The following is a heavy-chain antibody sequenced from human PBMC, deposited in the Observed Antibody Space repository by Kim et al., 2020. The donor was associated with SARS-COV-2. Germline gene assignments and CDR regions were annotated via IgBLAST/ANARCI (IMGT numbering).Heavy chain of an antibody. Sequence: GRFTLSRDSSKNTLYLQMNSLRAEDTAVYYCAKTLEGCSGGSCYRWFNPWGQGTLVTVSS. J-gene: IGHJ5*02. CDR3: AKTLEGCSGGSCYRWFNP. D-gene: IGHD2-15*01. V-gene: IGHV3-23*01.